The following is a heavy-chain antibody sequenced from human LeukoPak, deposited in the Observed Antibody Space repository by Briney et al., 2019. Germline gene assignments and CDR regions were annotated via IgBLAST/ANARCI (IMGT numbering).Heavy chain of an antibody. D-gene: IGHD5-12*01. CDR2: IYYSGNT. Sequence: SETLSLTCSVSGDSIAAPSYYWAWIRQPPGKGLEWIASIYYSGNTNYDPSLQSRVTISVDTSKNQFSLSLSSVTAADTAVYYCARQIRYTYDPNWFHPWGQGTLVNVSS. CDR1: GDSIAAPSYY. J-gene: IGHJ5*02. V-gene: IGHV4-39*01. CDR3: ARQIRYTYDPNWFHP.